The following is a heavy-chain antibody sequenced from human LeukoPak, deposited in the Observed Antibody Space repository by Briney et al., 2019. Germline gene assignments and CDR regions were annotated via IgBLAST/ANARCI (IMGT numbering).Heavy chain of an antibody. CDR1: GYTLTELS. CDR2: FDPEDGET. J-gene: IGHJ4*02. Sequence: ASVKVSCKVSGYTLTELSMHWVRQAPGKGLEWMGGFDPEDGETIYAQKFQGRVTMTEDTSTDTAYMELSSLRSEDTAVYYCATEPFDFPARQFDCWGQGTLVTVSS. CDR3: ATEPFDFPARQFDC. D-gene: IGHD3-9*01. V-gene: IGHV1-24*01.